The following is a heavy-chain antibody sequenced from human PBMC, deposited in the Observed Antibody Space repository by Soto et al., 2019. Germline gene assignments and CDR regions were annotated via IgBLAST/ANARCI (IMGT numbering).Heavy chain of an antibody. D-gene: IGHD2-2*01. CDR3: ARSWGYSISTSCYGHYYYGMDV. CDR2: INPNSGGT. Sequence: ASVKVSCKASGYTFSGYYMHWVRQAPGQGLEWMGWINPNSGGTNYAQKFQGWVTMTRDTSISTAYMELSRLRSDDTAVYYCARSWGYSISTSCYGHYYYGMDVWGQGTTVTVSS. J-gene: IGHJ6*02. V-gene: IGHV1-2*04. CDR1: GYTFSGYY.